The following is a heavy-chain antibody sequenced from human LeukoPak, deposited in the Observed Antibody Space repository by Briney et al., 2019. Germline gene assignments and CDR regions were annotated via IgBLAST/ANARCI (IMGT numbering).Heavy chain of an antibody. Sequence: ASVKVSCKASGYTFTSYGIGWVRQAPGHGLEWMGWISAYNGNTKYAPKLQGRGTMTTDTSTSTAYMELRSLRSDDTAVYYCARDLYYYGSGSYRPYDAFYIWGQGTMVTVSS. CDR2: ISAYNGNT. V-gene: IGHV1-18*01. CDR1: GYTFTSYG. D-gene: IGHD3-10*01. CDR3: ARDLYYYGSGSYRPYDAFYI. J-gene: IGHJ3*02.